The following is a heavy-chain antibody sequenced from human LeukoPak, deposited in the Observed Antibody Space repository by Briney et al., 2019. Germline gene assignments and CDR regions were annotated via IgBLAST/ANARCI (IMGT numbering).Heavy chain of an antibody. CDR2: ISSSSTM. J-gene: IGHJ4*02. CDR1: GFTFTTYA. V-gene: IGHV3-48*01. D-gene: IGHD3-16*01. CDR3: AKVGQPWSIWDYFDY. Sequence: PGGSLRLSCGASGFTFTTYAMTWVRQAPGKGLEWVSYISSSSTMYYADSVKGRFTISRDNAKNSLYLQMNSLRAEDTAVYYCAKVGQPWSIWDYFDYWGQGTLVTVSS.